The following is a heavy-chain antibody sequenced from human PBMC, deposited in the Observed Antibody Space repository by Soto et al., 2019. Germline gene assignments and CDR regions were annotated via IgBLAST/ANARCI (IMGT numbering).Heavy chain of an antibody. Sequence: GGSLRLSCAASGVTVSSNYMSWVRQAPGKGLEWVSVIYGGGTTYYADSVKGRFTISRDNSKNTLYLQMNSLRAEDTAVYYCVQTTGWPGFDFWGQGTLVNVSS. CDR3: VQTTGWPGFDF. D-gene: IGHD6-19*01. V-gene: IGHV3-53*01. CDR2: IYGGGTT. J-gene: IGHJ4*02. CDR1: GVTVSSNY.